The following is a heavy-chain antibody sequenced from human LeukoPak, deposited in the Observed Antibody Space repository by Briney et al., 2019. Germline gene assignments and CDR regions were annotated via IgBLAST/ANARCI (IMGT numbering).Heavy chain of an antibody. D-gene: IGHD5-18*01. CDR2: IFYTGST. CDR1: AGSFSSSSYY. V-gene: IGHV4-39*01. CDR3: ARHEYSYGYAVAPFDY. J-gene: IGHJ4*02. Sequence: SETLSLTCTVSAGSFSSSSYYWGWIRQPPGKGLEWIGSIFYTGSTYYNPSLKSRVTISVDTSKNQFSLKLSSVTAADTAVYYCARHEYSYGYAVAPFDYWGQGTLVTVSS.